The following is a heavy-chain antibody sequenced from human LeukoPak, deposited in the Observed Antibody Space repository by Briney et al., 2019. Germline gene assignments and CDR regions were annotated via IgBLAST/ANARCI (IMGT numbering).Heavy chain of an antibody. CDR1: GYSFTSYW. J-gene: IGHJ6*02. V-gene: IGHV5-51*01. CDR3: ARQEIDYYYGMDV. Sequence: GESLKISCKGYGYSFTSYWIVWVRQMPGKGLEWMGIIYPGDSDTRYSPSFQGQVTISADKSISTAYLQWSSLKASDTAMYYCARQEIDYYYGMDVWGQGTTVTVSS. CDR2: IYPGDSDT. D-gene: IGHD5-24*01.